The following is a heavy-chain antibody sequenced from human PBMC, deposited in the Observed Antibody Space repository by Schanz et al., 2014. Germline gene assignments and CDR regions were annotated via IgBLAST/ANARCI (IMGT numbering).Heavy chain of an antibody. Sequence: QVQLQESGPGLVKPSQTLSLTCTVSGGSVSSGGDYWSWIRQHPGKGLEWIGFISYSGSTYCNPSLKSRVPISVDTSKNQFSLKWRSVTAADTAVYYCARDSLRGATGGYGMDVWGQGTTVTVSS. CDR3: ARDSLRGATGGYGMDV. CDR1: GGSVSSGGDY. J-gene: IGHJ6*02. CDR2: ISYSGST. D-gene: IGHD2-8*02. V-gene: IGHV4-31*03.